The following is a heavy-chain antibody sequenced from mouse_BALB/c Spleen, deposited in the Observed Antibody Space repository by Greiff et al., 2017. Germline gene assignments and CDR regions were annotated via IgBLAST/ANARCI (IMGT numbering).Heavy chain of an antibody. CDR2: IWSGGST. D-gene: IGHD3-3*01. Sequence: VKVVESGPGLVQPSQSLSITCTVSGFSLTSYGVHWVRQSPGKGLEWLGVIWSGGSTDYNAAFISRLSISKDNSKSQVFFKMNRLQANDTAIYYWDRRGLEEWYVDYWGQGTTLTVSS. V-gene: IGHV2-2*02. J-gene: IGHJ2*01. CDR1: GFSLTSYG. CDR3: DRRGLEEWYVDY.